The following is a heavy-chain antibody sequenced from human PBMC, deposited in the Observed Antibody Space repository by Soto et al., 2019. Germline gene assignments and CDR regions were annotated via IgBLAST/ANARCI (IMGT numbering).Heavy chain of an antibody. CDR2: IWSDGSDK. D-gene: IGHD2-15*01. CDR1: GFTFSSYG. J-gene: IGHJ3*02. V-gene: IGHV3-33*01. Sequence: QVQLVESGGGVVQPGRSLRLSCAASGFTFSSYGMHWVRQAPGKGLEWVAVIWSDGSDKYYADSVKGRFTISRDNSKNRLYLQMNSLRAEDTAVYYCARRVGRRYAFDMWGQGTVVPVSS. CDR3: ARRVGRRYAFDM.